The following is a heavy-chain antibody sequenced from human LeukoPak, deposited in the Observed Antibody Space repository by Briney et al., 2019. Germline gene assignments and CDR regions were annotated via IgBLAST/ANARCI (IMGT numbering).Heavy chain of an antibody. Sequence: GGSLRLSCVVSGFTFSRYWMSWVRQAPGKGLEWVSSITSSSSYIYYADSVKGRFTISRDNAKSSLYLQMNSLRAEDTAVYYCARDPYSGGYGDYYYYYMDLWGQGTTVTISS. D-gene: IGHD1-26*01. CDR1: GFTFSRYW. CDR2: ITSSSSYI. V-gene: IGHV3-21*01. CDR3: ARDPYSGGYGDYYYYYMDL. J-gene: IGHJ6*03.